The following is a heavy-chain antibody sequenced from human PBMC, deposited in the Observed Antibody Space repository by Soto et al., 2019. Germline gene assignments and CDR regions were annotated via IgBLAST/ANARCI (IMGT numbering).Heavy chain of an antibody. CDR1: GYTFTSYA. V-gene: IGHV1-3*01. Sequence: QVQLVQSGAEVKKPGASVKVSCKASGYTFTSYAMHWVRQAPGQRLEWIGWITAGNGNTKYSQKFQGRVTITRDTSASAAYRELSSRRSEDTAVYYCERGDQLLPVYWGQGTLVTVSS. D-gene: IGHD2-2*01. CDR2: ITAGNGNT. J-gene: IGHJ4*02. CDR3: ERGDQLLPVY.